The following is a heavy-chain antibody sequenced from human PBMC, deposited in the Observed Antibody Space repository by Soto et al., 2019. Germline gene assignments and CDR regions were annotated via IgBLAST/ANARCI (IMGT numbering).Heavy chain of an antibody. CDR1: GFTFSTYG. Sequence: QVQLVESGGGEVQPGRSLTISCAASGFTFSTYGMHWVRQTPGKGLEWVAVISYDGTNKCYSDSVKGRFTISRDNFKNTLTLQMNSLRASDSAVYYCAKDLQSYGDYDYYYDGMDVWGLGTRVTVSS. J-gene: IGHJ6*02. V-gene: IGHV3-30*18. CDR3: AKDLQSYGDYDYYYDGMDV. CDR2: ISYDGTNK. D-gene: IGHD4-17*01.